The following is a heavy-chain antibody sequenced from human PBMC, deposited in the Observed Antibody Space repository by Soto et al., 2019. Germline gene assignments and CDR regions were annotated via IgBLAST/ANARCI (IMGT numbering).Heavy chain of an antibody. V-gene: IGHV3-30*19. D-gene: IGHD3-10*01. J-gene: IGHJ6*02. Sequence: QVQLVESGGGVVQPGRSMRLSCAASGFTFSSYGMHWVRQAPGKGLEWVAVISYDGSNKYYADSVKGRFTISRDNSKNTLYLQMNSLRAEDTAVYYCARDNYYGSGSNRNPYYYYGRDVWGQGTTVTVSS. CDR3: ARDNYYGSGSNRNPYYYYGRDV. CDR2: ISYDGSNK. CDR1: GFTFSSYG.